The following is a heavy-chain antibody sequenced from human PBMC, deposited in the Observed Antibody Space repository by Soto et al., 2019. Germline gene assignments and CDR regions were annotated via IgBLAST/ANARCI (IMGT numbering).Heavy chain of an antibody. V-gene: IGHV4-39*01. CDR2: IYYSGST. Sequence: SETLSLTCTVSGGSISSSSYYWGWIRQPPGKGLEWIGSIYYSGSTYYNPSLKSRVTISVDTSKNQFSLKLSSVTAADTAVYYCARHKIGGSGSYQRKMDYWGQGTLVTVSS. CDR1: GGSISSSSYY. D-gene: IGHD3-10*01. CDR3: ARHKIGGSGSYQRKMDY. J-gene: IGHJ4*02.